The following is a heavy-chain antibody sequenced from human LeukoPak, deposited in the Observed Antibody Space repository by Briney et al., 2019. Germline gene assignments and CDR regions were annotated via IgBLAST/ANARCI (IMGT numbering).Heavy chain of an antibody. CDR1: GGTFSSYA. V-gene: IGHV1-18*01. D-gene: IGHD3-22*01. CDR3: ARDFLYDSSDTPYLDY. CDR2: ISAYNGNT. J-gene: IGHJ4*02. Sequence: ASVKVSCKASGGTFSSYAISWVRQAPGQGLEWMGWISAYNGNTKYAQKVQGRVTMTTDTSTSTAYMELRSLRSDDTAVYYCARDFLYDSSDTPYLDYWGQGTLVTVSS.